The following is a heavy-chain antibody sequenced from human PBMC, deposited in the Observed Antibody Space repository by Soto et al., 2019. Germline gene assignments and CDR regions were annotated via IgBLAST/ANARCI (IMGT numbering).Heavy chain of an antibody. CDR2: IIPIFGTA. Sequence: QVQLVHSGAEVKKPGSSVKVSCKASGGTFSSYAISWVRQAPGQGLEWMGGIIPIFGTANYAQKFQGRVTITADETTSTAYMELSSLRSEDTAVYYCASVPSGGNYHLDYWGQGTLVTVSS. V-gene: IGHV1-69*01. CDR3: ASVPSGGNYHLDY. CDR1: GGTFSSYA. J-gene: IGHJ4*02. D-gene: IGHD1-26*01.